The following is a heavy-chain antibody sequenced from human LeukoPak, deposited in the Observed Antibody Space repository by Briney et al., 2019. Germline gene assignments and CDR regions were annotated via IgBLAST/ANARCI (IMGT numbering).Heavy chain of an antibody. J-gene: IGHJ4*02. CDR3: ASKYYYDSSGYYYFDY. CDR2: IYYSGST. CDR1: GGSISSYY. V-gene: IGHV4-59*04. D-gene: IGHD3-22*01. Sequence: SETLSLTCTVSGGSISSYYWSWIRQPPGKGLEWIGYIYYSGSTYYNPSLKSRVTISVDTSKNQFSLKLSSVTAADTAVYYCASKYYYDSSGYYYFDYWGQGTLVTVSS.